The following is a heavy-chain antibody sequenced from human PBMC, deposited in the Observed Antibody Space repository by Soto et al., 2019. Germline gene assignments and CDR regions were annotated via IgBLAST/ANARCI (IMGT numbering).Heavy chain of an antibody. Sequence: QVQLVESGGGVVQPGRSLRLSCAASGFTFSNYGMHWVRQAPGKGLEWVAVMWYDGSNKYYADSVKGRFTISSDTSKNTLYLQMNTLRAEDTDVYYCARERIAAAGTAYFDYWGQGTLVTVSS. CDR2: MWYDGSNK. CDR1: GFTFSNYG. J-gene: IGHJ4*02. CDR3: ARERIAAAGTAYFDY. V-gene: IGHV3-33*01. D-gene: IGHD6-13*01.